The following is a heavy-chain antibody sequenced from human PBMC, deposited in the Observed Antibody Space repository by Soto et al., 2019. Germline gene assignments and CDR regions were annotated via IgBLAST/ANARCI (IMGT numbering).Heavy chain of an antibody. Sequence: PSETLSLTCTVSGASITSYYWSWIRQSSGKGLEWIGYIHYSGSTNYNPSLESRVTMSIDTSESQFSLRLRSVTAADTAVYYCARLDYYYYLDVWGKGTAVT. J-gene: IGHJ6*03. V-gene: IGHV4-59*12. CDR2: IHYSGST. CDR3: ARLDYYYYLDV. CDR1: GASITSYY.